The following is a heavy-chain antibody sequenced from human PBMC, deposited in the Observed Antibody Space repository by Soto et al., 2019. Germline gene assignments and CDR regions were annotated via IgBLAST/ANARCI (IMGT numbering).Heavy chain of an antibody. V-gene: IGHV1-2*04. CDR2: INPNSGGT. CDR1: GYTFTGYY. D-gene: IGHD3-3*01. Sequence: ASVKVSCKASGYTFTGYYMHWVRQAPGQGLEWMGWINPNSGGTNYAQKFQGWVTMTRDTSITTAYMELSRLRSDDTAVYYGARGGAIIPIFGVVKGDFQHWGQGTLVTVSS. J-gene: IGHJ1*01. CDR3: ARGGAIIPIFGVVKGDFQH.